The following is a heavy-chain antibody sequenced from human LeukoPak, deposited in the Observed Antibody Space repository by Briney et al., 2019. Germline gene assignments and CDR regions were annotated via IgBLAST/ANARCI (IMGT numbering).Heavy chain of an antibody. CDR1: GYTFSKYY. Sequence: ASVKVSCKASGYTFSKYYMHWVRQAPGQGLEWMGIINPSGGNTSYAQKFQGRVTVTRDTSTNTVYMELSSLRSEDTAVYYCARGWTAPYYYYGMDVWGQGSTVTVSS. CDR3: ARGWTAPYYYYGMDV. V-gene: IGHV1-46*01. D-gene: IGHD3/OR15-3a*01. J-gene: IGHJ6*02. CDR2: INPSGGNT.